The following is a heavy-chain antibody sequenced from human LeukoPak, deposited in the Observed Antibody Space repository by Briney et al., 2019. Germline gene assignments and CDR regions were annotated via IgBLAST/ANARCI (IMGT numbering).Heavy chain of an antibody. D-gene: IGHD3-10*01. CDR2: ISAYNGNT. J-gene: IGHJ5*02. CDR3: AIGSLGLWFSPGWFDP. CDR1: GYTFTSYG. V-gene: IGHV1-18*01. Sequence: ASVKVSCKASGYTFTSYGISWVRQAPGQGLEWMGWISAYNGNTNYAQKLQGRVTMTTDTSTSTAYMELRSLRSDDTAVYYCAIGSLGLWFSPGWFDPWGQGTLVTVSS.